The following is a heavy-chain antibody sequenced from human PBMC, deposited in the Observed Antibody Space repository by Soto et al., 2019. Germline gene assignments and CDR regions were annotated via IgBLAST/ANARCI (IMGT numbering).Heavy chain of an antibody. CDR2: IYSGGST. V-gene: IGHV3-53*01. J-gene: IGHJ6*02. CDR1: GFTVSSNY. Sequence: GSLRLSCAASGFTVSSNYMSWVRQAPGKGLEWVSVIYSGGSTYYADSVKGRFTISRDNSKNTLYLQMNSLRAEDTALYYCARESGRSVDYYYGMDVWGQGTTVTVSS. CDR3: ARESGRSVDYYYGMDV. D-gene: IGHD3-10*01.